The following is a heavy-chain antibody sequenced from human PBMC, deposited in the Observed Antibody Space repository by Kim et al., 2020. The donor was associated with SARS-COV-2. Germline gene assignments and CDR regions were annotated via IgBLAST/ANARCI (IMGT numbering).Heavy chain of an antibody. D-gene: IGHD1-26*01. J-gene: IGHJ5*02. Sequence: YARKFQGRVTIPADESTSTAYMELSSLRSEDTAVYYCAREGSGSYGWFDPWGQGTLVTVSS. CDR3: AREGSGSYGWFDP. V-gene: IGHV1-69*01.